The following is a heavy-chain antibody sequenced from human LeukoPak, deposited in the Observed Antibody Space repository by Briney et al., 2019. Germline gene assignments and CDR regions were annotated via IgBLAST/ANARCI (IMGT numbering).Heavy chain of an antibody. D-gene: IGHD5-12*01. CDR2: IYYSGST. Sequence: SQTLSLTCTVSGGCISSGGYYWSWIRQHPGKGLEWIGYIYYSGSTYYNPSLKSRVTISVDTSKNQFSLKLSSVTAADTAVYYCASGSGYDYYYYYGMDVWGQGTTVTVSS. CDR3: ASGSGYDYYYYYGMDV. V-gene: IGHV4-31*03. CDR1: GGCISSGGYY. J-gene: IGHJ6*02.